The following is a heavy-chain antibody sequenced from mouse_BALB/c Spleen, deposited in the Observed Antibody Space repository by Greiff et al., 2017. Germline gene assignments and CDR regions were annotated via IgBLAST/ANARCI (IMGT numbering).Heavy chain of an antibody. D-gene: IGHD1-1*01. CDR1: DYTFTSYW. CDR2: INPSTGYT. CDR3: ARALTTVVATDY. J-gene: IGHJ2*01. V-gene: IGHV1-7*01. Sequence: VKLQESGAELAKPGASVKMSCKASDYTFTSYWMHWVKQRPGQGLEWIGYINPSTGYTEYNQKFKDKATLTADKSSSTAYMQLSSLTSEDSAVYYCARALTTVVATDYWGQGTTLTVSS.